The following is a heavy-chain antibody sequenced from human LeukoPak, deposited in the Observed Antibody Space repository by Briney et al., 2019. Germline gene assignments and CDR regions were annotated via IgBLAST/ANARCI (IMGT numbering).Heavy chain of an antibody. Sequence: SETPSLTCAVYGGSFSGYYWSWIRQPPGKGLEWIGEINHSGSTNYNPSLKSRVTISVDTSKNQFSLKLSSVTAADTAVYYCARALSLMDHDPWGQGTLVTVSS. CDR2: INHSGST. CDR1: GGSFSGYY. CDR3: ARALSLMDHDP. J-gene: IGHJ5*02. V-gene: IGHV4-34*01. D-gene: IGHD2-2*03.